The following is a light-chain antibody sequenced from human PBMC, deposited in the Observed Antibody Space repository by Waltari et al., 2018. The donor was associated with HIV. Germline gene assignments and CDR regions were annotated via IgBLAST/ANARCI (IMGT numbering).Light chain of an antibody. V-gene: IGLV2-14*01. Sequence: QSALTQPASVSGSPGQSITISCSGTSSDVGCYNSVSWYQQTPDKAPKLMIYVVSKRPSGVSNRFSGSKSGHTASLTISGLQAEDEADYYCSSYTSTSTYVFGTGTKVTVL. CDR2: VVS. CDR3: SSYTSTSTYV. CDR1: SSDVGCYNS. J-gene: IGLJ1*01.